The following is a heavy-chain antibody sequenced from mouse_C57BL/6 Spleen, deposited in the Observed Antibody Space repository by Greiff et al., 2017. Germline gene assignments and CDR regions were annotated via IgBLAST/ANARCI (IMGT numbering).Heavy chain of an antibody. D-gene: IGHD2-13*01. CDR3: SMTVPFDY. J-gene: IGHJ2*01. V-gene: IGHV5-17*01. CDR2: ISSGSSTI. Sequence: EVQGVASGGGLVKPGGSLTLSCAASVFTFSDYGMHWFRQAPEKGLEWVAYISSGSSTIYYADTVKGRFTISRANAKNALFRQRTSLRSDDTSMYNCSMTVPFDYWGQGTTLTVSS. CDR1: VFTFSDYG.